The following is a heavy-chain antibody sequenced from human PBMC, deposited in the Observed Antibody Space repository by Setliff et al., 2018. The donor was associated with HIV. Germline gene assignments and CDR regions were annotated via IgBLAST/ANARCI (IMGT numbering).Heavy chain of an antibody. CDR1: GYTFTNYY. Sequence: GASVKVSCKASGYTFTNYYMHWVRQAPGQGLEWMGWIDPNNGNRNFAQKFRGRVTMTTDISTNTAYMEVRSLSFDDTAVYYCVRLTADRTNYYYYMDVWGKGTTVTVSS. CDR3: VRLTADRTNYYYYMDV. J-gene: IGHJ6*03. D-gene: IGHD2-8*01. CDR2: IDPNNGNR. V-gene: IGHV1-18*04.